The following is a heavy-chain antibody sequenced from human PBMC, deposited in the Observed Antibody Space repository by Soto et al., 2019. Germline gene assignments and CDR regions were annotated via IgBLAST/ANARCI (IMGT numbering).Heavy chain of an antibody. D-gene: IGHD3-3*01. J-gene: IGHJ3*02. CDR2: ISGRGGST. Sequence: EVQLLESGGGLVQPGGSLRLSCAASGFTFSTYAMSWVGQAQGTGRGGVSAISGRGGSTSYADSVKGRFTISRDNSKNTLYLQMNSLRAEDTAVYYCAKVGFGDITIFGVVRADAFDIWGQGTMVTVSS. CDR3: AKVGFGDITIFGVVRADAFDI. V-gene: IGHV3-23*01. CDR1: GFTFSTYA.